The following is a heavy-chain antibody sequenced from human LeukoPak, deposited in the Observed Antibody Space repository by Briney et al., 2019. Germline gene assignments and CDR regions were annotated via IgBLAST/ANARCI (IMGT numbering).Heavy chain of an antibody. CDR1: GFTFSGSA. CDR3: TRLPGDCSGGSCYSNYFDY. V-gene: IGHV3-73*01. D-gene: IGHD2-15*01. J-gene: IGHJ4*02. CDR2: IRSKANSYAT. Sequence: PGGSLRLSCAASGFTFSGSAMHWVRQASGKGLEWVGRIRSKANSYATAYAASVKGRFTISRDDSKNTAYLQMSSLKTEDTAVYYCTRLPGDCSGGSCYSNYFDYWGQGTLVTVSS.